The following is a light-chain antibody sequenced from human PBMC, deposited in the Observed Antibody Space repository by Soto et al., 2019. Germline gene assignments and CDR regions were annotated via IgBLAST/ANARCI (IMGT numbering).Light chain of an antibody. V-gene: IGKV3-11*01. Sequence: EIVLTQSPATLSLSPWERATLSCRASQSVSSYLAWYQQKPGQAPRLLIYDASNRATGIPARFSGSGSGTEFTLTISSLQSEDFAVYYCQQYNNWPWTFGQGTKVDIK. CDR3: QQYNNWPWT. CDR1: QSVSSY. CDR2: DAS. J-gene: IGKJ1*01.